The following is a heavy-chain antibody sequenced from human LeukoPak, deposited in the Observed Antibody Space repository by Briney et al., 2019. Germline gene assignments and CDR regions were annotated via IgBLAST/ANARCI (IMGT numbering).Heavy chain of an antibody. CDR3: ASAIPLYCSSPTCLFHY. J-gene: IGHJ4*02. D-gene: IGHD2-2*01. V-gene: IGHV1-2*02. Sequence: ASVKVSFKASGYTFTSCYMHWVRQAPGQGLGRRGWINPNCGYTNYAQNFQGPVTLTRDPSISTAPMELSRLRSDHSAVYYCASAIPLYCSSPTCLFHYWGQGPLVTVSS. CDR1: GYTFTSCY. CDR2: INPNCGYT.